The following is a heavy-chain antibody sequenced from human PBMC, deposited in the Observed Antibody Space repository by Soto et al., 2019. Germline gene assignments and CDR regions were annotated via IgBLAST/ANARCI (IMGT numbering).Heavy chain of an antibody. V-gene: IGHV3-66*01. Sequence: EVQLVESGGGLVQPGGSLRLSCAASGFTVSSNYMSWIRQAPGKGLEWVATIYSGGSTYYADSVKGRFSISRDTSKNTLYVQMNRLRVEDTAVYYCAREIIPLTGGFDIWGQGTMVTVSS. D-gene: IGHD2-15*01. J-gene: IGHJ3*02. CDR1: GFTVSSNY. CDR3: AREIIPLTGGFDI. CDR2: IYSGGST.